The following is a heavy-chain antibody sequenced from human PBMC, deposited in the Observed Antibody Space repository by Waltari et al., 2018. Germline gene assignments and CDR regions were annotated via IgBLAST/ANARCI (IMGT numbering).Heavy chain of an antibody. CDR1: GFTFSHYD. J-gene: IGHJ4*02. D-gene: IGHD6-19*01. CDR2: IAYEGINK. Sequence: QVRLVESGGGVVQPGRSVRLSCEASGFTFSHYDMSWVRQAPGRGMEWVAVIAYEGINKFDVDSAKGRFTISRDNSWNTLYLQMNSLRVEDTAVYYCAKRGSRDSSGWFPELDYWGQGALVTVSS. CDR3: AKRGSRDSSGWFPELDY. V-gene: IGHV3-30*18.